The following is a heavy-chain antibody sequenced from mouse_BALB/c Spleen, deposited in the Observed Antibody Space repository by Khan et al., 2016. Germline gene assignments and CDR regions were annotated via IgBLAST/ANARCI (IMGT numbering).Heavy chain of an antibody. D-gene: IGHD2-14*01. CDR3: ARSEYRYPYAMEN. Sequence: QVQLQQPGAELARPGASVKMSCKASGYTFTSYTMHLVKQRPGQGLEWIGYINPSSGYTNYNQKFKDKATLTADKSSSTAYMQLSSLTSEGSGVYDCARSEYRYPYAMENWGQGTSVTVSS. J-gene: IGHJ4*01. CDR1: GYTFTSYT. CDR2: INPSSGYT. V-gene: IGHV1-4*01.